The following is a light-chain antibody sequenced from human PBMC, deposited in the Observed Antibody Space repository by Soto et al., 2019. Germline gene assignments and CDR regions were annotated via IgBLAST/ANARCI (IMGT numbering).Light chain of an antibody. Sequence: IQLTQSPSSLSASVGDRVTITCRASQGISSYLAWYQQKPGKAPKLLIYAASTLQSGVPSRFSGSGSGTDFTLTFSSLQPEDFATYYCQQLTSYPYTFGQGTKLEIK. V-gene: IGKV1-9*01. CDR1: QGISSY. CDR2: AAS. CDR3: QQLTSYPYT. J-gene: IGKJ2*01.